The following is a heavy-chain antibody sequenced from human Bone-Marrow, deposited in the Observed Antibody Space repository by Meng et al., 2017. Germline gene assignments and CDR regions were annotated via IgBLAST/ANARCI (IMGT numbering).Heavy chain of an antibody. Sequence: GGSLRLSCAASGFTFSSYAMHWVRQGPGKGLVWVSRITSDGSRTIYADSVKGRFTISRDNAKNTLYLQMNSLRAEDTAVYYCARVPTTVTIGVGMDVWGQGTTVTVSS. D-gene: IGHD4-17*01. V-gene: IGHV3-74*01. CDR1: GFTFSSYA. CDR2: ITSDGSRT. J-gene: IGHJ6*02. CDR3: ARVPTTVTIGVGMDV.